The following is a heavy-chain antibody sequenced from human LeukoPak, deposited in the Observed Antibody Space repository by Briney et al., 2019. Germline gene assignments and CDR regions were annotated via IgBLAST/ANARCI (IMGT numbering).Heavy chain of an antibody. Sequence: GGSLRLSCAASGFTFSSYGMHWVRQAPGKGLGWVAVISSDGSNADYADSVKGRFTISRGNSKSTLYLQMNSLRAEDTAVYYCAKGSPQFDLWGQGTLVTVSS. CDR1: GFTFSSYG. CDR2: ISSDGSNA. CDR3: AKGSPQFDL. D-gene: IGHD1-26*01. J-gene: IGHJ4*02. V-gene: IGHV3-30*18.